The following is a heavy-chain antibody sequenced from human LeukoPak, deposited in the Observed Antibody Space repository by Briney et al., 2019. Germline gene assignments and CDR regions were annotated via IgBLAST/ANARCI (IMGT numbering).Heavy chain of an antibody. CDR3: AGKDDPDAFDI. Sequence: SETLSLTCFVSGDSISSNDYYWGWIRQPPGKGLEWIGNIYYSGSTYYNPSLKSRVTISVDTSKNQFSLKLSSVTAADTAVYYCAGKDDPDAFDIWGQGTMVTVSS. D-gene: IGHD5-24*01. CDR2: IYYSGST. V-gene: IGHV4-39*07. CDR1: GDSISSNDYY. J-gene: IGHJ3*02.